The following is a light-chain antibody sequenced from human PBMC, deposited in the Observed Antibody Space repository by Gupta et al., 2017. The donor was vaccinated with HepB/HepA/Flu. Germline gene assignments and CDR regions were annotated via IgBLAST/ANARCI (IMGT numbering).Light chain of an antibody. CDR3: CENAGNLEV. CDR2: GVS. J-gene: IGLJ1*01. V-gene: IGLV2-11*01. CDR1: SSDVGGYNR. Sequence: SALTQPRSVSGSPGQSVTISCTGTSSDVGGYNRVSWYQQHPGKAPKVMIYGVSKRPAGVPDRCSGSKSGNTADLXIXGLQDEXDDDYYGCENAGNLEVFGSGTKVTVL.